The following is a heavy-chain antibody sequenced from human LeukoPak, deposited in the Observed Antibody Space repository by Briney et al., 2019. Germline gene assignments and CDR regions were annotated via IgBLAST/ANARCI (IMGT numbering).Heavy chain of an antibody. CDR2: INHSGST. Sequence: SETLSLTCAVYGGSFSGHFWTWVRQPPGKGLEWIGEINHSGSTSSNPSLKSRVSISVDTSKNQFSLKLRSVTAADTAVYFCARGAEYYAIWRGYAGYSDYWGQGISVTVSS. D-gene: IGHD3-3*01. CDR1: GGSFSGHF. V-gene: IGHV4-34*01. J-gene: IGHJ4*02. CDR3: ARGAEYYAIWRGYAGYSDY.